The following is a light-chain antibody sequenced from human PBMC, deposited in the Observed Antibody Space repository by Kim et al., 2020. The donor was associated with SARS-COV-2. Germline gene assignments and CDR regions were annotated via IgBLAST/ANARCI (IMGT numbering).Light chain of an antibody. CDR2: GAS. J-gene: IGKJ5*01. Sequence: CAGESATLACRASQSVSSNLAWYQQKPGQAPRLLRYGASTRATGIPARFSGSGSGTEFTLTISSLQSEDFAVYYCQQYNNWPPLTFGQGTRLEIK. V-gene: IGKV3-15*01. CDR3: QQYNNWPPLT. CDR1: QSVSSN.